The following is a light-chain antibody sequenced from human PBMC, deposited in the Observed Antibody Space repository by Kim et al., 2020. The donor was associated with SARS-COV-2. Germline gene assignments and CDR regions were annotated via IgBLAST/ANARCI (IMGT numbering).Light chain of an antibody. CDR1: SSDIGSYQF. V-gene: IGLV2-23*02. CDR2: EVN. J-gene: IGLJ1*01. CDR3: WSYAGTRTYV. Sequence: QSVLTQPASVSGSPGQSITISCTGSSSDIGSYQFVSWHQQHPGKAPKLILYEVNKRPSWVSNRFSGSKSGNTASLTISGLQTDDEAVYYCWSYAGTRTYVFGAGTKVTVL.